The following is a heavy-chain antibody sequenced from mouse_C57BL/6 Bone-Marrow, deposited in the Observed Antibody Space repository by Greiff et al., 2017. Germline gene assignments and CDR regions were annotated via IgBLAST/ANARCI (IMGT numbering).Heavy chain of an antibody. J-gene: IGHJ1*03. CDR3: ASRLLWYFEV. Sequence: EVKLVESGGGLVQPGGSLKLSCAASGFTFSDYYMYWVRQTPEKRLEWVAYISNGGGSTYYPDTVKGRFTISRDNAKNTLYLQLSRLKSEDTAMYYCASRLLWYFEVWGTGTTVTVSS. D-gene: IGHD2-10*01. V-gene: IGHV5-12*01. CDR2: ISNGGGST. CDR1: GFTFSDYY.